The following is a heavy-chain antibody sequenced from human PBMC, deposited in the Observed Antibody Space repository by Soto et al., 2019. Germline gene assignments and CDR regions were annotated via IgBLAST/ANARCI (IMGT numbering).Heavy chain of an antibody. V-gene: IGHV5-51*01. J-gene: IGHJ6*04. CDR3: VCLLGNRSSTSCYGGAFDI. CDR2: IYPGDSDT. CDR1: GYSFTSYW. D-gene: IGHD2-2*03. Sequence: GESLKISCKGSGYSFTSYWIGWVRQMPGKGLEWMGIIYPGDSDTRYSPSFQGQVTISADMSISTAYLQWSSLKASDTAMYYCVCLLGNRSSTSCYGGAFDIWGKGTTVTVSS.